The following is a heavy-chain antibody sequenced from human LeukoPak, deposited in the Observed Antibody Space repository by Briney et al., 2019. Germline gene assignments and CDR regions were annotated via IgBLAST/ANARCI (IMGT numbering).Heavy chain of an antibody. D-gene: IGHD5-12*01. Sequence: GGSLRLSRAASGFTFSDFYMSWICEAPGKGLGWGSFFSSSGSTIYYADSLKGRFTISRDNATNSLYLSMYSLRAEDTAVYDFPNTPTASYSHHWGQGTLVSV. CDR3: PNTPTASYSHH. CDR1: GFTFSDFY. V-gene: IGHV3-11*01. CDR2: FSSSGSTI. J-gene: IGHJ5*02.